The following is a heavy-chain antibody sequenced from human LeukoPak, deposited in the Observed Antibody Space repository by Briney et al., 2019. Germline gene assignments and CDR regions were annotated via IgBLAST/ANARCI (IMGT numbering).Heavy chain of an antibody. CDR3: ARGVSGWPYYLDY. J-gene: IGHJ4*02. CDR2: INDSGGSA. V-gene: IGHV3-23*01. CDR1: GFTFSNSV. D-gene: IGHD6-19*01. Sequence: GSLRPSCATSGFTFSNSVMSWVRQAPGKGLEWVSSINDSGGSAYYADSVKGRFTISRDNSKNTLYLQMNSLRAEDTAVYYCARGVSGWPYYLDYWGQGALVTVSS.